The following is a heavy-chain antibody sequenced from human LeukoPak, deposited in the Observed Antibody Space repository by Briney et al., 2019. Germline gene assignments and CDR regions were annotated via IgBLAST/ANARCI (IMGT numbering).Heavy chain of an antibody. CDR1: GGSFSGYY. Sequence: PSETLSLTCAVYGGSFSGYYWNWIRQPPGKGLEWIGEINHSGSTNYNPSLKSRVTISVDTSKNQFSLKLSSVTAADTAVYYCARVRAATDYWGQGTLVTVSS. CDR3: ARVRAATDY. CDR2: INHSGST. V-gene: IGHV4-34*01. J-gene: IGHJ4*02. D-gene: IGHD2-15*01.